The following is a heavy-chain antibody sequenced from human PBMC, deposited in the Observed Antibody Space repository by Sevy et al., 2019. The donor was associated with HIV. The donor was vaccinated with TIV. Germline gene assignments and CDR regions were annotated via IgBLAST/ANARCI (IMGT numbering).Heavy chain of an antibody. J-gene: IGHJ6*03. CDR2: IYSGGST. CDR1: GFTVSSNY. Sequence: GGSLRLSCAASGFTVSSNYMSWVRQAPGKGLEWVSVIYSGGSTYYADSVKGRFTISGDNSKNTLYLQMNSLRAEDTAVYYCAREFAAAGTFYYYYMDVWGKGTTVTVSS. CDR3: AREFAAAGTFYYYYMDV. V-gene: IGHV3-53*01. D-gene: IGHD6-13*01.